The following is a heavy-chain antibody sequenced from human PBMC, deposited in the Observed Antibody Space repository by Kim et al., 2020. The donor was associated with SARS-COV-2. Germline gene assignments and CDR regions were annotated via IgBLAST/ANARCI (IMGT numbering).Heavy chain of an antibody. CDR3: AREGGNTGYYSIDS. J-gene: IGHJ5*01. D-gene: IGHD3-22*01. Sequence: GGSLRLSCAASGFTFSNYAIHWFSQAPGKGLEWVAVIWHDESKKYYVDSVKGRFTISRDNSNNTLYLQMTSLRAEDTAVYYCAREGGNTGYYSIDSWGQGTLVTVSS. CDR2: IWHDESKK. V-gene: IGHV3-33*01. CDR1: GFTFSNYA.